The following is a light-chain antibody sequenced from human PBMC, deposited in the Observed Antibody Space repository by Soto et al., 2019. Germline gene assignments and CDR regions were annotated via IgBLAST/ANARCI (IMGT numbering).Light chain of an antibody. CDR2: DVA. CDR3: CSYTRSGTPV. Sequence: QSALTQPASVSESPGQSITISCTGTSSDVGFYSYVSWYQHHPGNAPKLLIYDVANRPSGVSNRFSGSKSDNTAYLSISGLQAEDEADYYCCSYTRSGTPVFGGGTKVTVL. CDR1: SSDVGFYSY. J-gene: IGLJ3*02. V-gene: IGLV2-14*03.